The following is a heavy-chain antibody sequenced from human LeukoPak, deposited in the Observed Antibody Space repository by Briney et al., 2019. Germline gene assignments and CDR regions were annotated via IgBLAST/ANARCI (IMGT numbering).Heavy chain of an antibody. CDR3: ARGDQYCSGGSCYSDAFDI. V-gene: IGHV3-43*01. J-gene: IGHJ3*02. D-gene: IGHD2-15*01. CDR1: GFTFDDYT. Sequence: PGGSLRLSCAASGFTFDDYTMHWVRQPPGKGLEWVSLINWDGDITEYADSVKGRFTISRDNPKNSMYMQMNSLRAEDTAVYYCARGDQYCSGGSCYSDAFDIWGQGTMVTVSS. CDR2: INWDGDIT.